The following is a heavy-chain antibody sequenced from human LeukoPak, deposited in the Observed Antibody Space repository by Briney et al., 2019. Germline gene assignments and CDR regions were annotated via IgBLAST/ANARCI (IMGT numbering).Heavy chain of an antibody. Sequence: PSETLSLTCTVSGGSISSYYWSWIRQPPGKGLEWIGYIYYSGSTNYNPSLKSRVTISVDTSKNQFSLKLSSVTAADTAVYYCASIAVAGFGAFDIWGQGTMVTVSS. V-gene: IGHV4-59*12. CDR2: IYYSGST. CDR1: GGSISSYY. D-gene: IGHD6-19*01. J-gene: IGHJ3*02. CDR3: ASIAVAGFGAFDI.